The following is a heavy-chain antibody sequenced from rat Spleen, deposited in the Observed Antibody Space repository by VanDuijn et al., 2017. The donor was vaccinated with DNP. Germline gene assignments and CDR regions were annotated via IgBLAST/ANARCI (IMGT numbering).Heavy chain of an antibody. V-gene: IGHV5-20*01. J-gene: IGHJ3*01. CDR2: INSDGSRP. Sequence: EVQLVQSGGGLVQPGRSLKLSCAASGFTFSDYYMSWVRQAPTMGLEWVASINSDGSRPYYRDSVKGRFTISRDNGESSLFLQMDSLRSEDSATYYCTTDAAYWGQGALVTVSS. CDR3: TTDAAY. CDR1: GFTFSDYY.